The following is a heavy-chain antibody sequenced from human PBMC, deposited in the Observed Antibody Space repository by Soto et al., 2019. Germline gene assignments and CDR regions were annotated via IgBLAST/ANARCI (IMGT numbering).Heavy chain of an antibody. V-gene: IGHV3-53*01. CDR1: ELTVSSNY. D-gene: IGHD2-8*01. CDR3: ARVVSYEGADH. J-gene: IGHJ4*02. Sequence: LRLSCAASELTVSSNYMAWVRQAPGKGLEWVSLLYSGGRTYYAGSVKGRFTISRDDSKDTLYPQMNSLRADDTAVYYCARVVSYEGADHWGQGTLVTVSS. CDR2: LYSGGRT.